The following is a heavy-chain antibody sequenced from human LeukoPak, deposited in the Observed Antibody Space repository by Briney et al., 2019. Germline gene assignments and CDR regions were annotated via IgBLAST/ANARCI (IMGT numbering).Heavy chain of an antibody. CDR2: ISSSGSTI. J-gene: IGHJ6*04. CDR1: GFTFSSYE. D-gene: IGHD2-21*01. Sequence: GGSLRLSCAASGFTFSSYEMNWVRQAPGKGLEWVSYISSSGSTIYYADSVKGRFTISRDNAKNSLYLQMNSLRAEDTAVYYCARDTYQGYYYYYGMDVGGKGTTVTVSS. CDR3: ARDTYQGYYYYYGMDV. V-gene: IGHV3-48*03.